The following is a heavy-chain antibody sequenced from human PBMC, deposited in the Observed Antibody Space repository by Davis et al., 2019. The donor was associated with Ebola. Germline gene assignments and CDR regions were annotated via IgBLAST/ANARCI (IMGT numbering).Heavy chain of an antibody. Sequence: GESLKISCAASGFIFSSYVIHWVRQAPGKGLEWVAFIRSDGINRYYADSVKGRFTISRDNAKNSLYLQMNSLRAEDTAVYFCARDVLGLYGMDVWGQGTTVTVSS. CDR3: ARDVLGLYGMDV. CDR1: GFIFSSYV. CDR2: IRSDGINR. V-gene: IGHV3-30*02. J-gene: IGHJ6*02. D-gene: IGHD3-16*01.